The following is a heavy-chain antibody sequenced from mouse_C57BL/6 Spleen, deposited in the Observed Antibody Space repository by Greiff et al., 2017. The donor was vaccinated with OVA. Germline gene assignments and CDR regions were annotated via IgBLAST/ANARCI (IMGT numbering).Heavy chain of an antibody. Sequence: QVQLQQPGAELVKPGASVKMSCKASGYTFTSYWITWVKQRPGQGLEWIGDICPGSGSNNYNEKFTSKATLTVDTSSSTAYMQLSSLTSEDTAVYYCAWGDYGYFDYWGQGTTLTVSS. D-gene: IGHD2-4*01. J-gene: IGHJ2*01. CDR1: GYTFTSYW. V-gene: IGHV1-55*01. CDR2: ICPGSGSN. CDR3: AWGDYGYFDY.